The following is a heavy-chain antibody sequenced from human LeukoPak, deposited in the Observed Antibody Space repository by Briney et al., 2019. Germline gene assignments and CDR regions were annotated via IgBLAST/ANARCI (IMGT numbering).Heavy chain of an antibody. Sequence: SETLSLTCAVYGGSFSGYYWSWIRQPPGKGLEWIGEINHSGSTNYNPSLKSRVTISVDTSKNQFSLKLSSVTAADTAVYYCARVSQLVSLLYYSYYIDVWGKGTTVSASS. D-gene: IGHD6-6*01. CDR3: ARVSQLVSLLYYSYYIDV. V-gene: IGHV4-34*01. J-gene: IGHJ6*03. CDR2: INHSGST. CDR1: GGSFSGYY.